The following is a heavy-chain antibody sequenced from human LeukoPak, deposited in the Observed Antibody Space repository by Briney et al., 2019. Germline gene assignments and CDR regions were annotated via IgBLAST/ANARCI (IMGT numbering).Heavy chain of an antibody. CDR2: ISAYNGNT. D-gene: IGHD2-2*01. Sequence: ALVKVSCKASGYIFTSYGISCGPQAPGHRLKWRGWISAYNGNTNYAQKLQGRVTMTTDTSTSTAYMELRSLRSDDTAVYYCARGSEVVPAAPGDYFDYWGQGTLVTVSS. J-gene: IGHJ4*02. CDR1: GYIFTSYG. CDR3: ARGSEVVPAAPGDYFDY. V-gene: IGHV1-18*01.